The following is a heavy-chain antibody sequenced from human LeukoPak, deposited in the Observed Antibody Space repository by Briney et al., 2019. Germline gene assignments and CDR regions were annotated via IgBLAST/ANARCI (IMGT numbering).Heavy chain of an antibody. CDR1: GFTFSSYA. J-gene: IGHJ4*02. CDR3: AKDTSIGRYCTNGVCSPFDY. CDR2: ISHTGATT. V-gene: IGHV3-23*01. Sequence: GGSLRLSCAGSGFTFSSYAMSWVRQAPGKGLEWVSAISHTGATTYDADSVKGRFTISRDNSRSTLYLQMNSLRAEDTALYYCAKDTSIGRYCTNGVCSPFDYWGQGTLVPVSA. D-gene: IGHD2-8*01.